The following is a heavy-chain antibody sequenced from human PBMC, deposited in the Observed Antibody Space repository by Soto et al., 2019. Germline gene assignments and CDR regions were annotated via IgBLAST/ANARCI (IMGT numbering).Heavy chain of an antibody. CDR2: IIPIFGTA. Sequence: SVKVSCKASGGTFSRYAISWVRQALGQGLEWMGGIIPIFGTANYAQKFQGRVTITADESTSTAYMELSSLRSEDTAVYYCARVWIFGVVIQYYFAYSGQRTLVTVSS. J-gene: IGHJ4*02. CDR3: ARVWIFGVVIQYYFAY. D-gene: IGHD3-3*01. V-gene: IGHV1-69*13. CDR1: GGTFSRYA.